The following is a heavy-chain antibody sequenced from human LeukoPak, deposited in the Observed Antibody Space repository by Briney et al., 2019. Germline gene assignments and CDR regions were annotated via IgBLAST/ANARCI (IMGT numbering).Heavy chain of an antibody. CDR2: MNPNSGNT. CDR1: GYTFTSYD. Sequence: GASVKVSCKASGYTFTSYDINWVRQATGQGLEWMGWMNPNSGNTGYAQKFQVRVTMTRNTSISTAYMELSSLRSEDTAVYYCARAFADPSGWVYYFDYWGQGTLVTVSS. V-gene: IGHV1-8*01. J-gene: IGHJ4*02. CDR3: ARAFADPSGWVYYFDY. D-gene: IGHD6-19*01.